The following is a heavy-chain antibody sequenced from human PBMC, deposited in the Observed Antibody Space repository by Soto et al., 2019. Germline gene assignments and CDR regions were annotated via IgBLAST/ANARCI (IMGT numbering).Heavy chain of an antibody. CDR2: IYYSGST. V-gene: IGHV4-31*03. CDR1: GGSISSGGYY. CDR3: GRGVKSAYSYVSGSYATFAS. D-gene: IGHD3-10*01. J-gene: IGHJ4*02. Sequence: QVQLQESGPGLVKPSQTLSLTCTVSGGSISSGGYYWSWIRQHPGKGLEWIGYIYYSGSTYYNPSLKSRVTISEDPSKKQFSQKLSFVTAAATAVYYCGRGVKSAYSYVSGSYATFASGGQGTLVPVSS.